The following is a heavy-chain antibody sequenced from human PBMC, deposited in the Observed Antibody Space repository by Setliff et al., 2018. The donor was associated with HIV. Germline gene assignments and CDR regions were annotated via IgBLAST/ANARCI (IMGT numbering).Heavy chain of an antibody. J-gene: IGHJ6*03. Sequence: ASVKVSCKASEGSFSSYGISWVRQAPGQGLEWMGGIIPMYRTANYAQKFQGRVTITADESTSTAYMELRSLRSEDTALYYCATRRGDAVVLPTGIRHHFYYYMDVWGKGTTVTVSS. V-gene: IGHV1-69*13. CDR3: ATRRGDAVVLPTGIRHHFYYYMDV. CDR1: EGSFSSYG. CDR2: IIPMYRTA. D-gene: IGHD2-2*01.